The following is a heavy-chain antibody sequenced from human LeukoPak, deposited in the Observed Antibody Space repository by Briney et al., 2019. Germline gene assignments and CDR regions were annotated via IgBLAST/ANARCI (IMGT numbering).Heavy chain of an antibody. D-gene: IGHD6-6*01. CDR3: MAESSSPWEGY. Sequence: GGSLRLSCAASGFTFSSYWMSWVRQAPGKGLEWVANIKQDGSEKYYVDSVKGRFTISRDNAKNSLYLQMNSLRAEDTAVYYCMAESSSPWEGYWGQGTLVTVSS. J-gene: IGHJ4*02. CDR1: GFTFSSYW. V-gene: IGHV3-7*01. CDR2: IKQDGSEK.